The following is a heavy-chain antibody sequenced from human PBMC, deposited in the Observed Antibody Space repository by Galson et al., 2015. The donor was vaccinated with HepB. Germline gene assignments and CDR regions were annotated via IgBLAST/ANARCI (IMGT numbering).Heavy chain of an antibody. D-gene: IGHD4-17*01. Sequence: SVKVSCKASGGIFRTYAISWVRQAPGQGLEWIGGIIPAFRTTNYAQKFQGRVTITADESTSADYMELRSLRYEDTALYYCASDGASGDYWSGAFNIWGQGTMVTVS. CDR1: GGIFRTYA. CDR3: ASDGASGDYWSGAFNI. CDR2: IIPAFRTT. J-gene: IGHJ3*02. V-gene: IGHV1-69*13.